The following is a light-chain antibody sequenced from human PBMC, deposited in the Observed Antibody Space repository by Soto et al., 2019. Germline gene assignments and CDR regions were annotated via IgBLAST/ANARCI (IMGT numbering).Light chain of an antibody. Sequence: IQVTQSPSSLSASVGDRLSITCRASQVITNDLGWYQQKPGKAPKRLIYAASTLQSGVPSRFSGSGSGTEFTLTISSLQPEDVATYYCLQLNTYPWTFGQGTKVDI. CDR2: AAS. CDR3: LQLNTYPWT. J-gene: IGKJ1*01. V-gene: IGKV1-17*01. CDR1: QVITND.